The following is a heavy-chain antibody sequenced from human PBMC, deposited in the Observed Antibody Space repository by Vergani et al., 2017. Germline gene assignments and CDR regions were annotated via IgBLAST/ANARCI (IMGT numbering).Heavy chain of an antibody. V-gene: IGHV1-69*08. CDR1: VATFRSNT. D-gene: IGHD2-21*02. CDR3: ARDPRGYGGDPEDYYYGMDV. Sequence: QVQLVQSGAEVKKPGSSVKVSCKASVATFRSNTISWVRQVPGQGLEWMGRIIPVLGKTKYAQDFQGRLTITADTSTSTAYMELTSLRSQDTAGYYCARDPRGYGGDPEDYYYGMDVWGQGTTVTVSS. CDR2: IIPVLGKT. J-gene: IGHJ6*02.